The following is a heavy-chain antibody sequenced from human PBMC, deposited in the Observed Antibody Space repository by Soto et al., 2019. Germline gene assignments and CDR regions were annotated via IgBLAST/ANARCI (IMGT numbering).Heavy chain of an antibody. CDR3: ARETEYSSSADAFDI. D-gene: IGHD6-6*01. CDR1: GFTVSSNY. Sequence: GGSLRLSCAASGFTVSSNYMSWVRQAPGKGLEWVSVIYSGGSTYYADSVKGRFTISRDNSKNTLYLQMNSLRAEDTAVYYCARETEYSSSADAFDIWGQGTMVTVSS. CDR2: IYSGGST. V-gene: IGHV3-66*01. J-gene: IGHJ3*02.